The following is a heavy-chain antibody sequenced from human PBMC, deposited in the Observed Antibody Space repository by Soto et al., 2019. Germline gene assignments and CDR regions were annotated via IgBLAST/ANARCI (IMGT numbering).Heavy chain of an antibody. CDR3: ATWRGINNWNYVSD. CDR1: GYTLTELS. J-gene: IGHJ4*02. Sequence: AASVKVSCKVSGYTLTELSMHWVRQAPGKGLEWMGGFDPEDGETIYAQKFQGRVTMTEDTSTDTAYMELSSLRSEDTAVYYCATWRGINNWNYVSDWGQGTLVTVSS. D-gene: IGHD1-7*01. V-gene: IGHV1-24*01. CDR2: FDPEDGET.